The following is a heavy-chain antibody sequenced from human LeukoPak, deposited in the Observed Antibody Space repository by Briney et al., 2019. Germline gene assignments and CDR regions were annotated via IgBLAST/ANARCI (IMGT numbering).Heavy chain of an antibody. CDR3: ARGTVAVAGYYFDY. CDR1: GGSISSYY. V-gene: IGHV4-59*01. J-gene: IGHJ4*02. CDR2: IYYSGST. Sequence: SETLSLTCTVSGGSISSYYWSWIRQPAVKGLEWIGYIYYSGSTNYNPSLKSRVTISVDTSKNQFSLKLSSVTAADTAVYYCARGTVAVAGYYFDYWGQGTLVTVSS. D-gene: IGHD6-19*01.